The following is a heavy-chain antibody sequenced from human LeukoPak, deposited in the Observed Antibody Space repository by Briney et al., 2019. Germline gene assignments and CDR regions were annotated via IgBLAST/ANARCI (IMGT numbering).Heavy chain of an antibody. D-gene: IGHD3-22*01. CDR3: AGLYDSSGYYYAGGGFDY. CDR1: GGTFSSYA. CDR2: IIPIFGTA. V-gene: IGHV1-69*05. J-gene: IGHJ4*02. Sequence: ASVKVSCKASGGTFSSYAISWVRQAPGQGLEWMGRIIPIFGTANYAQKFQGRVTITTDESTSTAYMELSSLRFEDTAVYYCAGLYDSSGYYYAGGGFDYWGQGPLVTVSS.